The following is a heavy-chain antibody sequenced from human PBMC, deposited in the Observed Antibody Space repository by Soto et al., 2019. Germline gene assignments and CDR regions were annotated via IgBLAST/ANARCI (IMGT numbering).Heavy chain of an antibody. CDR3: AHLRAGLAAAWGSY. D-gene: IGHD6-13*01. V-gene: IGHV2-5*02. CDR2: IYWDDDK. CDR1: GFSLSTSDVG. J-gene: IGHJ4*02. Sequence: QITLKESGPTLVKPTQTLTLTCTFSGFSLSTSDVGVAWIRQPPGKALEWLALIYWDDDKRYSPSLKSRLTITKDTSKNQVVLTMTNMDPVDTATYYCAHLRAGLAAAWGSYWGQGTLVTVSS.